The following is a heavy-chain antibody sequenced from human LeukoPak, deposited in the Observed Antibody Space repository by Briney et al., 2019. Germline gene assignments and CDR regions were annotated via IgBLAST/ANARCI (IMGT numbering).Heavy chain of an antibody. V-gene: IGHV3-74*01. CDR3: TRVYCSGGNCYDVYYYYYGMDV. Sequence: EGSLRLSCAASGFTFSSYWIHWVRQAPGKGLVWVSRINSDGSRTTYADSVKGRFTISRDNAKNTLYLQMNSLRAEDTAVYYCTRVYCSGGNCYDVYYYYYGMDVWGQGTTVTVSS. CDR1: GFTFSSYW. J-gene: IGHJ6*02. CDR2: INSDGSRT. D-gene: IGHD2-15*01.